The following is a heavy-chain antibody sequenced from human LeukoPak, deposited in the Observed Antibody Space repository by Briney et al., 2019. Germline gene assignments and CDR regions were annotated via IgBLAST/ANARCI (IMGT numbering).Heavy chain of an antibody. V-gene: IGHV3-23*01. Sequence: GGSLRLSCAASGFTFSSYAMSWVRQAPGKGPEWVSAISGSGGSTYYADSVKGRFTISRDNSKNTLYLQMNSLRAEDTAVYYCAKARIYGSGSPFDYWGQGTLVTVSS. CDR3: AKARIYGSGSPFDY. D-gene: IGHD3-10*01. J-gene: IGHJ4*02. CDR2: ISGSGGST. CDR1: GFTFSSYA.